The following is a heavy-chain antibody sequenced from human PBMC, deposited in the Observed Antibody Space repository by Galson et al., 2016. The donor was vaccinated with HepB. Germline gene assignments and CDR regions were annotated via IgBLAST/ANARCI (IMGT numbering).Heavy chain of an antibody. CDR1: GFTFSSFA. D-gene: IGHD1-20*01. CDR2: INGDSGYT. Sequence: SLRLSCAASGFTFSSFAMAWVRQAPGKGLEWVSAINGDSGYTYYADSVKGRFTISRDNSQNTLYLQMNSQRAEDTAVYYCAKDLGDRFITVYYYMDVWGKGTTVTVSS. V-gene: IGHV3-23*01. CDR3: AKDLGDRFITVYYYMDV. J-gene: IGHJ6*03.